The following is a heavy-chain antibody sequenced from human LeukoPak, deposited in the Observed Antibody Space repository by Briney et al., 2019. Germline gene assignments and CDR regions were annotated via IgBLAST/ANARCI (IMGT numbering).Heavy chain of an antibody. Sequence: SETLSLTCTVSGGSISSYYWSWIRQPAGKGLEWIGRIYTSGSTNYNPSLKSRVTMSVDTSKNRFSLKLSSVTAADTAVYYCAREDIVVVVAAIGRQYYFDYWGQGTLVTVSS. J-gene: IGHJ4*02. V-gene: IGHV4-4*07. CDR1: GGSISSYY. CDR3: AREDIVVVVAAIGRQYYFDY. D-gene: IGHD2-15*01. CDR2: IYTSGST.